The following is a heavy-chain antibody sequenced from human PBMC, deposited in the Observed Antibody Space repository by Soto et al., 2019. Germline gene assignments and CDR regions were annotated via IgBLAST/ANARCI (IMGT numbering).Heavy chain of an antibody. CDR1: GYSFTSYW. D-gene: IGHD2-2*01. V-gene: IGHV5-10-1*01. CDR2: IDPSDSYT. J-gene: IGHJ6*02. CDR3: ASLYCSSTSCSAQYYGMDV. Sequence: GESLKSSCKGSGYSFTSYWISWVRQMPGKGLEWMGRIDPSDSYTNYSPSFQGHVTISADKSISTAYLQWSSLKASDTAMYYCASLYCSSTSCSAQYYGMDVWGQGTTVTVSS.